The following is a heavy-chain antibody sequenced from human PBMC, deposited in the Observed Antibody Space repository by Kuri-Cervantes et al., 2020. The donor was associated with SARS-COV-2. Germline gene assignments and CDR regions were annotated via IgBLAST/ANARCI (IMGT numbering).Heavy chain of an antibody. Sequence: GESLKISCAASGFTFNRYSMNWVRQAPGKELEWVSSISSRSNYIYYADSVKGRFTISRNSSKKTLHLQMDSLRAEDTAVYYCARDRGVEWYYMDVWGKGTTVTVSS. D-gene: IGHD3-10*01. CDR3: ARDRGVEWYYMDV. J-gene: IGHJ6*03. CDR2: ISSRSNYI. CDR1: GFTFNRYS. V-gene: IGHV3-21*01.